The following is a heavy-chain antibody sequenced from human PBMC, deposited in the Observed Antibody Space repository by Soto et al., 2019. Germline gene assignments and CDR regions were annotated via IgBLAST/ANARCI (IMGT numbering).Heavy chain of an antibody. CDR2: IYYSGIT. J-gene: IGHJ6*02. V-gene: IGHV4-31*03. Sequence: SETLSLTCTVSGGSIRSGVYYWSWVRHSPRRGLEWIGNIYYSGITYYNPSLKSRLTISVDTSKNQFSLNLSSVTAADTAVYYCARDRLMATAGTARHYFGLDVWGQATTVTVSS. CDR3: ARDRLMATAGTARHYFGLDV. D-gene: IGHD5-18*01. CDR1: GGSIRSGVYY.